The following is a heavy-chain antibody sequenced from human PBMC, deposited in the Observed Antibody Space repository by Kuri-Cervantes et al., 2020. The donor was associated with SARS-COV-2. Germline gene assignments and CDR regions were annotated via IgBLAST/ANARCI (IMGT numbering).Heavy chain of an antibody. V-gene: IGHV3-48*01. J-gene: IGHJ4*02. D-gene: IGHD6-6*01. CDR1: GFTFSSYS. CDR3: AKVLAAYWLAGYFDY. CDR2: ISSSSSTI. Sequence: GGSLRLSCAASGFTFSSYSMNWVRQAPGKGLEWVSYISSSSSTIYYADSVKGRFTISRDNSKNTLYLQMNSLRAEDTAVYYCAKVLAAYWLAGYFDYWGQGTLVTVSS.